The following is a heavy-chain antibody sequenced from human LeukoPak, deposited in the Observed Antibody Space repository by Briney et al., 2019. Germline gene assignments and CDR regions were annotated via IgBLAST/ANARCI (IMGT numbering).Heavy chain of an antibody. Sequence: SETLSLTCTVSGGSISSYYWSWIRQPAGKGLEWIGRIYTSGSTNYNPSLKSRVTMSVDTSKNQFSLKLRSVTAADTAVYYCARDYRSVLPRYYYYYYMDVWGKGTTVTVSS. CDR3: ARDYRSVLPRYYYYYYMDV. D-gene: IGHD6-25*01. CDR1: GGSISSYY. V-gene: IGHV4-4*07. CDR2: IYTSGST. J-gene: IGHJ6*03.